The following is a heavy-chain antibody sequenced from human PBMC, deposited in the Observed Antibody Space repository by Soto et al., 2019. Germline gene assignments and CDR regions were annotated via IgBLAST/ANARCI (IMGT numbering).Heavy chain of an antibody. V-gene: IGHV1-18*01. D-gene: IGHD3-3*01. J-gene: IGHJ4*02. CDR3: ARAYYYDFWSGYYYYFDY. Sequence: GASVKVSCKASGYTLTSYGISWVRQAPGQGLEWMGWISAYNGNTNYAQKLQGRVTMTTDTSTSTAYMEPRSLRSDDTAVYYCARAYYYDFWSGYYYYFDYWGQGTLVTVSS. CDR1: GYTLTSYG. CDR2: ISAYNGNT.